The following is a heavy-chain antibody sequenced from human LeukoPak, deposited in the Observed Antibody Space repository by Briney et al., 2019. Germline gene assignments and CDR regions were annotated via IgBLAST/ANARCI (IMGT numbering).Heavy chain of an antibody. D-gene: IGHD1-26*01. Sequence: GGSLRLSCTASGFTVSSYAMSWVRQAPGKGLEWVSAIRGSGGGTYYADSVKGRFTISRDNSKNTLYLQMNSLRAEDTAVYYCARDPYSGSYGADYYYYMDVWGKGTTVTISS. CDR3: ARDPYSGSYGADYYYYMDV. CDR1: GFTVSSYA. J-gene: IGHJ6*03. V-gene: IGHV3-23*01. CDR2: IRGSGGGT.